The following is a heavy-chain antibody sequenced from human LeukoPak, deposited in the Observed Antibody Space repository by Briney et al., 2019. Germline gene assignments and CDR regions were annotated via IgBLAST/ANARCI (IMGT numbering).Heavy chain of an antibody. V-gene: IGHV4-61*02. CDR1: GASISGGNYH. J-gene: IGHJ3*02. CDR2: IYSSGAT. CDR3: TRDLTQYYDVWSGSHGFDI. Sequence: ASQTLSLTCSVSGASISGGNYHWSWIRQPAGKGLEWIGRIYSSGATNYNPSFKRRATISEDTSKNQFSLKLTSVTAADTAAYYCTRDLTQYYDVWSGSHGFDIWGQGTMVIVSS. D-gene: IGHD3-3*01.